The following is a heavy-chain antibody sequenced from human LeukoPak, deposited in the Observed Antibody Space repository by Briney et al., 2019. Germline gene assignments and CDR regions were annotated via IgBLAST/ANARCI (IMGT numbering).Heavy chain of an antibody. CDR2: ISTSSSYI. J-gene: IGHJ4*02. CDR1: GFTFSSYS. V-gene: IGHV3-21*04. CDR3: AKRGAEVGTTVAPGDY. Sequence: GGSLRLSCAASGFTFSSYSMNWVRQAPGKGLEWVSSISTSSSYIHYADSVKGRFTISRDNSKNTLYLQMNSLRAEDTAVYYCAKRGAEVGTTVAPGDYGGQGTLLTVSS. D-gene: IGHD1-26*01.